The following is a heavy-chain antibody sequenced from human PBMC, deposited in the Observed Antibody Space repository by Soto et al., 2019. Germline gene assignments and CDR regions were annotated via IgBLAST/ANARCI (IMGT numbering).Heavy chain of an antibody. Sequence: EVQLVETGGGLLQPGGSLRLSCAASGFTVSNNYMSWVRQAPGKVLEWVSLIYSGGSTFYADSVKGRFTISRDNSKNTLFLQINSLRAEDTAVYFCATYTSLDYWGQGTLVTGSS. V-gene: IGHV3-53*02. J-gene: IGHJ4*02. CDR3: ATYTSLDY. CDR2: IYSGGST. CDR1: GFTVSNNY. D-gene: IGHD2-2*02.